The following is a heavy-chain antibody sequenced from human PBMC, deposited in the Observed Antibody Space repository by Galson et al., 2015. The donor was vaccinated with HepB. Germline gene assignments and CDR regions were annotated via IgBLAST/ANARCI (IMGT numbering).Heavy chain of an antibody. J-gene: IGHJ4*02. D-gene: IGHD3-16*01. CDR3: AREWGEMVPLEY. V-gene: IGHV6-1*01. CDR1: GDSVSSNTAA. Sequence: CAISGDSVSSNTAAWNWIRQSPSRGLEWLGKTYYRTKWYNDYAVSVKGRITINPDTSKNQFSLQLNSVTPEDTAVYYCAREWGEMVPLEYWGQGTLVTVSS. CDR2: TYYRTKWYN.